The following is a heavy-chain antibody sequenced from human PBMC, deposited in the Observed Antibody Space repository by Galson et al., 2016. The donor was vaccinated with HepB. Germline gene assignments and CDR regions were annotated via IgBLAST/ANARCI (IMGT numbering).Heavy chain of an antibody. CDR2: IRGSGGTT. Sequence: SLRLSCAVSGFTFNNYAMSWVRQAPGKGLEWVSTIRGSGGTTYYADSVKGRFTISRDNSKNTLYLQMNSLRAEDTAVYYCAKWGDDIVLVPVGLDYWGQGTLVTVSS. CDR1: GFTFNNYA. V-gene: IGHV3-23*01. D-gene: IGHD2-2*01. CDR3: AKWGDDIVLVPVGLDY. J-gene: IGHJ4*02.